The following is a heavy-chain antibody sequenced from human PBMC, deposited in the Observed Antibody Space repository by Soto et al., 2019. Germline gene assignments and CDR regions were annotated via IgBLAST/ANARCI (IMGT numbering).Heavy chain of an antibody. CDR2: ISYDGSNK. V-gene: IGHV3-30*18. CDR3: AKELWFGELLSSDYYYCGMDV. J-gene: IGHJ6*02. CDR1: GFTFSSYG. Sequence: GGSLRLSCAASGFTFSSYGMHWVRQAPGKGLEWVAVISYDGSNKYYADSVKGRFTISRDNSKNTLYLQMNSLRAEDTAVYYCAKELWFGELLSSDYYYCGMDVWGQGTTVTVSS. D-gene: IGHD3-10*01.